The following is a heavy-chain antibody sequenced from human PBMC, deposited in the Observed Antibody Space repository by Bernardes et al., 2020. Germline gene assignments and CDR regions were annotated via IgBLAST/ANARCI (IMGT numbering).Heavy chain of an antibody. CDR2: IFWDDEK. CDR1: GFSLTSTGVG. CDR3: TRFKYTSGTWHRYFDY. Sequence: SGPTLVKPTQTLTLTCAFSGFSLTSTGVGVGWVRQPPGKALEWLAVIFWDDEKRYSPSLKNRLTITKDTSKNQVVLTMTNMDPVDTATYHCTRFKYTSGTWHRYFDYWGQGTLVTVSS. D-gene: IGHD3-10*01. V-gene: IGHV2-5*02. J-gene: IGHJ4*02.